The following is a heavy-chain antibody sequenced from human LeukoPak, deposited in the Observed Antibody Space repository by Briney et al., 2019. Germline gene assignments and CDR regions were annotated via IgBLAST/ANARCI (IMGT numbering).Heavy chain of an antibody. D-gene: IGHD2-2*01. CDR2: IWYDGSNK. CDR3: AKDGEYCSSTSCYWNYYYYMDV. CDR1: GFTFSSYG. J-gene: IGHJ6*03. V-gene: IGHV3-33*06. Sequence: GGSLRLSCAASGFTFSSYGMHWVRQAPGKGLEWVAVIWYDGSNKYYADSVKGRFTISRDNSKNTLYLQMNSLRAEDTAVYYCAKDGEYCSSTSCYWNYYYYMDVWGKGTTVTVSS.